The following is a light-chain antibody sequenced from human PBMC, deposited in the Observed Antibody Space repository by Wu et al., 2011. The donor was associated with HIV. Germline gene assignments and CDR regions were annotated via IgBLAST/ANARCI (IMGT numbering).Light chain of an antibody. V-gene: IGKV1-39*01. CDR1: QGISSY. Sequence: IQLTQSPSSLSASVGDRVTITCRASQGISSYLAWYQQKPGKAPKLLIYAASRLHSGVPARFSGGGSETDFTLTISSLHPEDFATYYCQQSYSTPRTFGQGTRLEIK. J-gene: IGKJ5*01. CDR2: AAS. CDR3: QQSYSTPRT.